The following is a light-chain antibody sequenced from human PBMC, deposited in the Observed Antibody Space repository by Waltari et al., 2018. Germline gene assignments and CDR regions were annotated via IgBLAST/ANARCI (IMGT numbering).Light chain of an antibody. J-gene: IGKJ1*01. CDR2: GAS. V-gene: IGKV1-39*01. CDR1: QSLRIY. Sequence: DIQMIQSPSSLSASIGDRVSLTCRANQSLRIYVNWYQLKPGKAPKLLIYGASILQSGVPSRFSGNGSVAHFTLTINSLQPEDFATYYCQQNYDTTWTFGQGTKVEVK. CDR3: QQNYDTTWT.